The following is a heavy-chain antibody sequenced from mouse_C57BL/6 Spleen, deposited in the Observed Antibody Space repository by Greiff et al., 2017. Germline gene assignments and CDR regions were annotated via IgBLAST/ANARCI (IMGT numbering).Heavy chain of an antibody. D-gene: IGHD3-2*02. CDR3: GRTAQATYAY. J-gene: IGHJ3*01. CDR2: IYPGDGDT. V-gene: IGHV1-82*01. Sequence: VKLVESGPELVKPGASVKISCKASGYAFSSSWMNWVKQRPGQGLEWIGRIYPGDGDTNYNGKFKGKATLTADKSSSTAYMQLSSLTSEDSAFYFCGRTAQATYAYWGPGTLVTVSA. CDR1: GYAFSSSW.